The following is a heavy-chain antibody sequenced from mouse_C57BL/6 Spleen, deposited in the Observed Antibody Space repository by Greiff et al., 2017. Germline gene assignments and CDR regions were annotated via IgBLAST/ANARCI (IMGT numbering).Heavy chain of an antibody. J-gene: IGHJ2*01. D-gene: IGHD3-3*01. CDR1: GFTFSDYG. Sequence: EVKVVESGGGLVKPGGSLKLSCAASGFTFSDYGMHWVRQAPEKGLEWVAYISSGSSTIYYADTVKGRFTISRDNAKNTLFLQMTSLRSEDTAMYYCARGDWSYYFDYWGQGTTLTVSS. V-gene: IGHV5-17*01. CDR3: ARGDWSYYFDY. CDR2: ISSGSSTI.